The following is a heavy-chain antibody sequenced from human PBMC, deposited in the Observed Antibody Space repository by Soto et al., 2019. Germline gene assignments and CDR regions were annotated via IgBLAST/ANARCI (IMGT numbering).Heavy chain of an antibody. J-gene: IGHJ4*02. CDR3: ATSGGGWYLY. V-gene: IGHV1-8*01. CDR1: EYTFSSYD. Sequence: QVQLVQSGAEVKKPGASVKVSCKASEYTFSSYDINWVRQDTGQGLEWMGWLNPNSGDTGYAQKFQGRVTLTRNTSINTAYIELSSLTSDDTAVYYCATSGGGWYLYWGQGTLVTVSS. D-gene: IGHD6-19*01. CDR2: LNPNSGDT.